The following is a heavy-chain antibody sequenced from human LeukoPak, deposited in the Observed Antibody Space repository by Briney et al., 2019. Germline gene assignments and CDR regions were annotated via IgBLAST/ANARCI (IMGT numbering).Heavy chain of an antibody. CDR1: GFTFSSYA. J-gene: IGHJ3*02. CDR3: AREGYSYDAFDI. D-gene: IGHD4-23*01. Sequence: GGSLRLSCAASGFTFSSYAMSWVRQAPGKGLEWVSLISGSGRPYYADSVKGRCTISRDNSKNTLYLQMNSLRAEDTAVYYCAREGYSYDAFDIWGQGTMVTVSS. CDR2: ISGSGRP. V-gene: IGHV3-23*01.